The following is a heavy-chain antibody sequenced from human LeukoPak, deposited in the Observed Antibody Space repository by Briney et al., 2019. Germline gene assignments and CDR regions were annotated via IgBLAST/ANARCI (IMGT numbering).Heavy chain of an antibody. CDR3: ARGSYGQPAFDY. CDR1: GHTFTKYG. D-gene: IGHD3-16*01. Sequence: ASVKVSCKTSGHTFTKYGITWVRQAPGQGLEWLGWISGDKGDTNYAQKVQGRVTLTTDRSTRTAYMELRTLTSDDTALYYCARGSYGQPAFDYWGQGTQVTVSS. V-gene: IGHV1-18*04. CDR2: ISGDKGDT. J-gene: IGHJ4*02.